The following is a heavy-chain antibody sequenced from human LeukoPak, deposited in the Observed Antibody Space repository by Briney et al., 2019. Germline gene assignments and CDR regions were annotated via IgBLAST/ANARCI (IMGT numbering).Heavy chain of an antibody. J-gene: IGHJ4*02. CDR1: GYTFTSYA. D-gene: IGHD6-13*01. Sequence: ASVKVSCKASGYTFTSYAMHWVRQAPGQRLEWMGWINAGNGNTKYSQKFQGRVTITRDTSASTAYMELSSLRSEDTAVYYCARVGSIAAAVDFPFDYWGQGTLVTVSS. V-gene: IGHV1-3*01. CDR3: ARVGSIAAAVDFPFDY. CDR2: INAGNGNT.